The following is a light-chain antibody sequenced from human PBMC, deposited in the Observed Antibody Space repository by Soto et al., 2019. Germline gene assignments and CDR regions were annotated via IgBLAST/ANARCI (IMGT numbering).Light chain of an antibody. Sequence: DIQMTQSPSTLSASVGDRVTITCRASQSISSWLAWYQQKPGKAPKLLIYKASSLESGVPSRFSGSGSGTEFTLTISSLQPDAFATYYCQQYNSYPCTFGQGTKLEIK. CDR1: QSISSW. J-gene: IGKJ2*02. CDR3: QQYNSYPCT. V-gene: IGKV1-5*03. CDR2: KAS.